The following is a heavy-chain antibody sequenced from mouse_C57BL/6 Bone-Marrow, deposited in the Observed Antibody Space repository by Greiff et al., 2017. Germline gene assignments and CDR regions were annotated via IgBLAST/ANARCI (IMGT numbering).Heavy chain of an antibody. CDR3: AGLYPNYFDY. CDR1: GYTFTNYW. CDR2: IYPGGGFP. J-gene: IGHJ2*01. D-gene: IGHD3-1*01. Sequence: VQRVESGAELVRPGTSVKMSCKASGYTFTNYWIGWAKQRPGHGLEWIGDIYPGGGFPNYNEKFKGKATLTADKSSSTAYMQFSSLTSEDSAIYYCAGLYPNYFDYWGQGTTLTVAS. V-gene: IGHV1-63*01.